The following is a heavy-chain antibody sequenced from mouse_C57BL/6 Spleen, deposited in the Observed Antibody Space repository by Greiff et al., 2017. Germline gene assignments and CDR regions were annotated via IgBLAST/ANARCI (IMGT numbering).Heavy chain of an antibody. J-gene: IGHJ3*01. CDR1: GYTFTSYW. CDR3: ARSSYYGSSYVVAY. CDR2: IDPSDSET. D-gene: IGHD1-1*01. V-gene: IGHV1-52*01. Sequence: QVQLQQPGAELVRPGSSVKLSCKASGYTFTSYWMHWVKQRPIQGLEWIGNIDPSDSETHYNQKFKDKATLTVDKSSSTAYMQLSSLTSEDSAVYYCARSSYYGSSYVVAYWGQGTLVTVSA.